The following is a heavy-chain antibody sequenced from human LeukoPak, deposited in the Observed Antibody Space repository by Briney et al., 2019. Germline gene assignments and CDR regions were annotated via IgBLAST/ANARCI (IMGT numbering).Heavy chain of an antibody. J-gene: IGHJ6*02. D-gene: IGHD1-14*01. CDR1: GYTFINYG. Sequence: ASVKVSCKASGYTFINYGISWVRQAPGQGLEWMGWISTYNGHTNYEEKLQGRVTMTTDTSTNTAYMELRSLRSDDTAVYYCAREVVIEPAVAYYYYGMGVWGQGTTVTVSS. V-gene: IGHV1-18*01. CDR3: AREVVIEPAVAYYYYGMGV. CDR2: ISTYNGHT.